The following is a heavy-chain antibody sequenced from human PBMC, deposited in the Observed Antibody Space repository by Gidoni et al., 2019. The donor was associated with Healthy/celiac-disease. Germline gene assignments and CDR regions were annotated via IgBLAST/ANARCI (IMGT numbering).Heavy chain of an antibody. CDR1: GGSLSGYY. CDR3: ARHRDPPCIVVVPAAMADAFAI. D-gene: IGHD2-2*01. CDR2: SNHSGST. V-gene: IGHV4-34*01. J-gene: IGHJ3*02. Sequence: QVQLQQWGAGRVKLSETLSLTCAVAGGSLSGYYWSWTRQPPGKGLAWTGESNHSGSTNFNPSLNIRVTIPVDPSKNQFSLPLSSVTAAATAVYYCARHRDPPCIVVVPAAMADAFAIWGQGTLVPVSP.